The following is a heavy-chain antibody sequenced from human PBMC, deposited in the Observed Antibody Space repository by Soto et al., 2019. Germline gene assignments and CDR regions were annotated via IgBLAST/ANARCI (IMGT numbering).Heavy chain of an antibody. D-gene: IGHD6-13*01. CDR2: INHSGST. CDR1: GGSLSGYY. Sequence: SETLSLTCAVYGGSLSGYYWSWIRQPPGKGLEWIGEINHSGSTNYNPSLKSRVTISVDTSKNQFSLKLSSVTAADTAVYYCARGAMSSSWYEWFDPWGQETLVTVSS. V-gene: IGHV4-34*01. J-gene: IGHJ5*02. CDR3: ARGAMSSSWYEWFDP.